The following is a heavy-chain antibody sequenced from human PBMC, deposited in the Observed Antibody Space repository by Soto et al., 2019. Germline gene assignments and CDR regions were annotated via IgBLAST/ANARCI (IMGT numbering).Heavy chain of an antibody. Sequence: SQTLSLTCAISGDSVSSNSAAWNWIRQSPSRGLEWLVRTYYRSKWYKDYEVSVKSRITINLDTCKNQLSLQLNSVTPEDTAVYYCARGAVADYSRVFDYWGQGTLVTVSS. CDR3: ARGAVADYSRVFDY. J-gene: IGHJ4*02. D-gene: IGHD6-19*01. CDR2: TYYRSKWYK. V-gene: IGHV6-1*01. CDR1: GDSVSSNSAA.